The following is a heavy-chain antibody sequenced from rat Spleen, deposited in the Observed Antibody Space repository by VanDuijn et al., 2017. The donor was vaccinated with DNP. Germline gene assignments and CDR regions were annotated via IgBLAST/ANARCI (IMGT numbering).Heavy chain of an antibody. CDR1: GFSFTSYH. CDR3: ARDSGIQPY. D-gene: IGHD1-1*01. Sequence: QVQLKESGPGLVQPSQTLSLTCTVSGFSFTSYHVHWLRQPPGKGLEWMGVMWTDGDTLYKLGLKSRLSISRDTSKSQVFLKMNSVQPEDTAMYFCARDSGIQPYWGQGTLVTVSS. V-gene: IGHV2-32*01. CDR2: MWTDGDT. J-gene: IGHJ3*01.